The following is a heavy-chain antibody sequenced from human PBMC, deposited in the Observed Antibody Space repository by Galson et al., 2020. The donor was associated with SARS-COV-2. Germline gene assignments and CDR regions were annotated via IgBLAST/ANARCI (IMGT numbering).Heavy chain of an antibody. CDR1: GFTFSSYA. D-gene: IGHD6-13*01. J-gene: IGHJ1*01. Sequence: GGSLRLSCAASGFTFSSYAMSWVRQAPGKGLEWVSAISGSGGSTYYADSVKGRFTISRDNSKNTLYLQMNSLRAEDTAVYYCAKVEVHISSSWYGAHAEYFQHWGQGTLVTVSS. V-gene: IGHV3-23*01. CDR2: ISGSGGST. CDR3: AKVEVHISSSWYGAHAEYFQH.